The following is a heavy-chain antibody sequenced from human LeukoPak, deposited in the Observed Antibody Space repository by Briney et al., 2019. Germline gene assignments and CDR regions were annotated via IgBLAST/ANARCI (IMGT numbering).Heavy chain of an antibody. V-gene: IGHV4-59*01. Sequence: SQTLSLTCTVSGGSISTYYWTWIRQPPGKGLEWIGYIYYGGSTNYNPSLKSRVTISADTSKNHFSLKVSAVTAADTAVYYCATLNYGGKSNDAFDIWGQGTMVTVSS. CDR1: GGSISTYY. CDR2: IYYGGST. D-gene: IGHD4-23*01. J-gene: IGHJ3*02. CDR3: ATLNYGGKSNDAFDI.